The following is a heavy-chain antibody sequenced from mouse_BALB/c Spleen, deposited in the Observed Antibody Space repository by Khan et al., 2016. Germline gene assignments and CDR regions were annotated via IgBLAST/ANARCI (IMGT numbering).Heavy chain of an antibody. V-gene: IGHV14-1*02. D-gene: IGHD2-10*02. Sequence: VQLKQSGAELVRPGALVKLSCKASGFNITDYYMHWVKQRPEQGLEWIGWIDPENGNTIYDPKFQGKASIPADTSSHTAYLQLSSLTSEDTDVYYCARKGPLVWSHWGQGTLVTVSA. J-gene: IGHJ3*01. CDR3: ARKGPLVWSH. CDR1: GFNITDYY. CDR2: IDPENGNT.